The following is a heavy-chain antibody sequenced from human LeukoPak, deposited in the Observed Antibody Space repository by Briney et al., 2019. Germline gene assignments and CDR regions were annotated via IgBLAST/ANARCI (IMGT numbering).Heavy chain of an antibody. CDR1: GYTFTGYY. V-gene: IGHV1-2*02. Sequence: ASVKVSCKASGYTFTGYYIHWVRQAPGQGLEWMGWINPNSGGTNYAQKFQGRVTMTRDTSISTAYMELSRLRSDDTAVYYCARERTYYYDSSGYPTAYWGQGTLVTVSS. J-gene: IGHJ4*02. CDR2: INPNSGGT. D-gene: IGHD3-22*01. CDR3: ARERTYYYDSSGYPTAY.